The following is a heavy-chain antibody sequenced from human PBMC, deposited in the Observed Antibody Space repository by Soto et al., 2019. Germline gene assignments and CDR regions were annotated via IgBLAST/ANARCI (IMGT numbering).Heavy chain of an antibody. V-gene: IGHV4-59*08. CDR1: GGSISSYY. CDR2: IYYTGST. CDR3: VRHGSSGSYSYYYGMDV. Sequence: QVQLQESGPGLVKPSETLSLTCTVSGGSISSYYWSWIRQPPGKGLEWIGYIYYTGSTNYNPSLKSRVTISVDTSKNQVSLKLGSVTAADTAVYYCVRHGSSGSYSYYYGMDVWGQGTTVTVSS. D-gene: IGHD1-26*01. J-gene: IGHJ6*02.